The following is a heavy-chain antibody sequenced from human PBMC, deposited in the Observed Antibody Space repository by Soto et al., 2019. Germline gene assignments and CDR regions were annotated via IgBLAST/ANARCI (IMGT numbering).Heavy chain of an antibody. Sequence: GGSLRLSCAASGFTFSSYGMHWVRQAPGKGLEWVAVISYDGSNKYYADSVKGRFTISRDNSKNTLYLQMNSLRAEDTAVYYCARDYSRKAVYMDVWGKGTTVTVSS. CDR1: GFTFSSYG. V-gene: IGHV3-30*03. J-gene: IGHJ6*03. CDR2: ISYDGSNK. CDR3: ARDYSRKAVYMDV. D-gene: IGHD6-13*01.